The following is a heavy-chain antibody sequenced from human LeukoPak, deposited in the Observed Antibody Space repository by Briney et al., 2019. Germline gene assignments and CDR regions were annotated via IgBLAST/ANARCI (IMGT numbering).Heavy chain of an antibody. CDR3: ASISTGTAQDDY. Sequence: SETLSLTCTVSGGSISSSSYYWGWIRQPPGKGLEWIGSIYYSGSTYYNPSLKSRVTISVDTSKNQFSLKLSSVTAADTAVYYCASISTGTAQDDYWGQGTLVTVSS. CDR2: IYYSGST. CDR1: GGSISSSSYY. V-gene: IGHV4-39*07. D-gene: IGHD1-1*01. J-gene: IGHJ4*02.